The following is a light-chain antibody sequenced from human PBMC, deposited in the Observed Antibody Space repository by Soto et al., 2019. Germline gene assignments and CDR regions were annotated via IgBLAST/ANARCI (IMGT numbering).Light chain of an antibody. V-gene: IGKV3-11*01. CDR2: DAS. Sequence: EIVLTQSPATLSLSPGERATLSCRASQSVSSYLAWYQQKPGQAPRLLIYDASNRATGIPARFGGSGSGTDFTLTISSLEPEDFAVYYCQQRSNWPPGELTFGGGTKVEIK. CDR1: QSVSSY. J-gene: IGKJ4*01. CDR3: QQRSNWPPGELT.